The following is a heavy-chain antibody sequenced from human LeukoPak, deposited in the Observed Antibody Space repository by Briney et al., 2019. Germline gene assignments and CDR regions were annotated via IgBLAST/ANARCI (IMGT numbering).Heavy chain of an antibody. D-gene: IGHD2-2*01. V-gene: IGHV4-4*07. J-gene: IGHJ4*02. Sequence: SETLSLTCTVSGGSISSYYWTWIRQPAGKGLEWIGRFYTSEITNYNPSLKSRVTMSVDTSKNQFSLKLTSATAADTAVYYCARLSPYGAYHYLDYWGQGTLVTVSS. CDR2: FYTSEIT. CDR3: ARLSPYGAYHYLDY. CDR1: GGSISSYY.